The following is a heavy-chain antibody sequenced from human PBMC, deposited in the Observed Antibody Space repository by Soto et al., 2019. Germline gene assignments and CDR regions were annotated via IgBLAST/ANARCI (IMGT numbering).Heavy chain of an antibody. D-gene: IGHD6-19*01. J-gene: IGHJ6*02. CDR2: IFYSGST. CDR1: AGSISTYY. CDR3: ARERSSGWDQGYGMDV. V-gene: IGHV4-59*01. Sequence: SETLSLTCTVSAGSISTYYWSWIRQPPEEGLEWIGYIFYSGSTSYHTSLKSRVTISVDTSKNQFSLKVRSVTAADKAVYYCARERSSGWDQGYGMDVWGQGTTVTVSS.